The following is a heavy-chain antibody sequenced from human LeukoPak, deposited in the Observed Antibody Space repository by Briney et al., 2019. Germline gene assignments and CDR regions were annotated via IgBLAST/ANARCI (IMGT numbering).Heavy chain of an antibody. CDR2: IYSGGST. Sequence: PGGSLRLSCAASGFTVSSNYMSWVRQAPGKGLEWVSVIYSGGSTYYADSVKGRFTISRDNSKNTLYLQMNSLRAEDTAVYYCARAGGLYSYGTKRYFDYWGQGTLVTVSS. CDR1: GFTVSSNY. J-gene: IGHJ4*02. CDR3: ARAGGLYSYGTKRYFDY. D-gene: IGHD5-18*01. V-gene: IGHV3-66*01.